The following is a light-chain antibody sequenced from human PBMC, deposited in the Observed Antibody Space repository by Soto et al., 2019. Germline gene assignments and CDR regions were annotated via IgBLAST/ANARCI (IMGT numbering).Light chain of an antibody. Sequence: EIVLTQSPATLSLSPGERATLSCRASQSVSSYLAWYQQKPGQAPRLLIYDASARATGIPARFSGSGSETDFTLTISSLEPEDSAVYYCQQRSNWPFGGGTKVEIK. CDR3: QQRSNWP. CDR1: QSVSSY. CDR2: DAS. J-gene: IGKJ4*01. V-gene: IGKV3-11*01.